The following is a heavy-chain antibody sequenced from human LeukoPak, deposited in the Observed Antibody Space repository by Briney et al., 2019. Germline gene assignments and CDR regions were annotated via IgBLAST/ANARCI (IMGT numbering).Heavy chain of an antibody. CDR2: INPNSGGT. CDR1: GYTFTGYY. D-gene: IGHD1-26*01. V-gene: IGHV1-2*02. J-gene: IGHJ3*02. Sequence: GASVKVSCKASGYTFTGYYMHWVRQAPGQGLEWMGWINPNSGGTNYAQKFQGRVTMTRDTSISTAYMELSRLRSDDTAVYYCAGDVHYHNAFDIWDQGTMVTVSS. CDR3: AGDVHYHNAFDI.